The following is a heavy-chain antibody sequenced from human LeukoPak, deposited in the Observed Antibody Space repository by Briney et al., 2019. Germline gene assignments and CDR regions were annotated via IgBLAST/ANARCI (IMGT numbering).Heavy chain of an antibody. CDR3: AKDPLWFGDWNYMDV. D-gene: IGHD3-10*01. V-gene: IGHV3-30*04. Sequence: PGRSLRLSCAASGFTFSSYAMHWVRQAPGKGLEWVAVISYDGSNKYYADSVKGRFTISRDNPKNTLYLQMNSLRAEDTAVYYCAKDPLWFGDWNYMDVWGKGTTVTISS. CDR1: GFTFSSYA. J-gene: IGHJ6*03. CDR2: ISYDGSNK.